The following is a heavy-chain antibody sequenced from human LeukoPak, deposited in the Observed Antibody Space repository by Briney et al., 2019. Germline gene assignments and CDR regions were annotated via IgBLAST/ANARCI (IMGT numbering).Heavy chain of an antibody. V-gene: IGHV4-38-2*01. CDR2: FFQSEKS. D-gene: IGHD2/OR15-2a*01. CDR3: ARVLPVPYLLDS. J-gene: IGHJ4*02. Sequence: PSETLSLTCAISGHSSTRGYYWAWFRQSPGKGLEWIATFFQSEKSFYNASLRSRVIMSLDTSKSQFSLNLMSVTAADTAVYYCARVLPVPYLLDSWGQGTHVTVSS. CDR1: GHSSTRGYY.